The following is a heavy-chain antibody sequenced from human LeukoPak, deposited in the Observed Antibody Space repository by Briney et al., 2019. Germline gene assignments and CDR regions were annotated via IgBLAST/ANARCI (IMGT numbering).Heavy chain of an antibody. CDR3: ARASSYTGHLGW. V-gene: IGHV4-59*08. CDR2: IYYSGST. CDR1: GGSISSYY. D-gene: IGHD2-2*01. J-gene: IGHJ4*02. Sequence: SETLSLTCTVSGGSISSYYWSWIRQPPGKGLEWIGYIYYSGSTNYNPSLKSRVTISVDTSKNQFSLNLISVTAADTAVYYCARASSYTGHLGWWGQGTLVTASS.